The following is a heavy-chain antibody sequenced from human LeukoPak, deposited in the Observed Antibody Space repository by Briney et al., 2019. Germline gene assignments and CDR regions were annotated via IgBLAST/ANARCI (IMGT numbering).Heavy chain of an antibody. V-gene: IGHV3-7*03. CDR2: IKEDGTET. D-gene: IGHD5-24*01. CDR1: GFMFGSNW. Sequence: GVSLRLSCAASGFMFGSNWMSWVRLAPGKGLEWVANIKEDGTETYYVDSVKGRFTISRDNAKNSLYLQMNSLRVEDTAVYYCAKEGRSLQTYWGQGTLVTVSS. CDR3: AKEGRSLQTY. J-gene: IGHJ4*02.